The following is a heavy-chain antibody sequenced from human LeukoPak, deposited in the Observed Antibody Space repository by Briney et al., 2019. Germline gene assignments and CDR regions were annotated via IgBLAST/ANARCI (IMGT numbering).Heavy chain of an antibody. CDR2: IRYDGSNK. Sequence: PGGSLRLSCAASGFTVSSNYMSWVRQAPGKGLEWVAFIRYDGSNKYYADSVKGRFTISRDNSKNTLYLQMNSLRAEDTVVYYCARDLYYYGSGSFGKYYYYGMDVWGQGTTVTVSS. CDR1: GFTVSSNY. V-gene: IGHV3-30*02. J-gene: IGHJ6*02. D-gene: IGHD3-10*01. CDR3: ARDLYYYGSGSFGKYYYYGMDV.